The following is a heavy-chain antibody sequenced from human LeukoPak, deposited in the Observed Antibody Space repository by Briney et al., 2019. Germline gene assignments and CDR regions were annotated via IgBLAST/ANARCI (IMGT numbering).Heavy chain of an antibody. CDR2: ISWNSGSI. CDR3: AKDSLPLIEYSSSYNWFDP. V-gene: IGHV3-9*01. D-gene: IGHD6-6*01. J-gene: IGHJ5*02. CDR1: GFIFDDYA. Sequence: GRSLRLSCAASGFIFDDYAMHWVRQAPGKGLEWVSGISWNSGSIGYADSVKGRFTISRDNAKNSLYLQMNSLRAEDTALYYCAKDSLPLIEYSSSYNWFDPWGRGTRVTVSS.